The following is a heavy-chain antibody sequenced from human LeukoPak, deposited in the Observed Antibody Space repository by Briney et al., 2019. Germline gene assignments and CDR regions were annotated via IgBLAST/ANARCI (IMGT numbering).Heavy chain of an antibody. V-gene: IGHV1-8*01. CDR1: GYTFTSYE. D-gene: IGHD3-10*01. CDR2: MNPNSGNT. CDR3: ARVSLARGYYYYYMDV. J-gene: IGHJ6*03. Sequence: VASVKVSCKASGYTFTSYEINWVRQATGQGLEWMGWMNPNSGNTGYAQKFQGRVTMTRNTSISTAYMELSSLRSEDTAVYYCARVSLARGYYYYYMDVWGKGTTVTVSS.